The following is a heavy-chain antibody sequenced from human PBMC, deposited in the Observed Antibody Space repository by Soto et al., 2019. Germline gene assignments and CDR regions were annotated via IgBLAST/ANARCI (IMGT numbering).Heavy chain of an antibody. CDR2: IYYSGST. Sequence: ETLSLTCTVSGGFIISDYWIWIRQPPGQGLEWIGYIYYSGSTNYNPSLRSRVTISLDTSKKQFSLKLSSVTAADTAVYYCARDILTGRMGMDVWGQGTTVTVSS. J-gene: IGHJ6*02. V-gene: IGHV4-59*01. CDR1: GGFIISDY. CDR3: ARDILTGRMGMDV. D-gene: IGHD3-9*01.